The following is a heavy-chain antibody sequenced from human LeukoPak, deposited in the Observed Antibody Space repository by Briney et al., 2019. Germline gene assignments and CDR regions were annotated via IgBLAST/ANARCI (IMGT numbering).Heavy chain of an antibody. D-gene: IGHD3-16*01. CDR1: GFTFSSYS. V-gene: IGHV3-48*04. CDR3: ARGGRAASPFYYYYMDV. J-gene: IGHJ6*03. Sequence: PGGSLRLSCAASGFTFSSYSMNWVRQAPGKGLEWVSYISSSSSTIYYADSVKGRFTISRDTAKKSLYLQVNSLRAEDTALYHCARGGRAASPFYYYYMDVWGKGTTVTVSS. CDR2: ISSSSSTI.